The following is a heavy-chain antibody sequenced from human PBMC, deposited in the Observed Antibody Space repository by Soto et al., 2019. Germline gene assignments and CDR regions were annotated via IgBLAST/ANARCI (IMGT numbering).Heavy chain of an antibody. Sequence: GGSLRLSCSASGFTFSSYAMHWVRQAPGKGLEYVSAISSNGGSTYYADSVKGRFTISRDNSKNTLYLQMSSLRAEDTAVYYCVNGLQRYQLLSPYFDYWGQGTLVTVSS. J-gene: IGHJ4*02. V-gene: IGHV3-64D*06. CDR1: GFTFSSYA. CDR3: VNGLQRYQLLSPYFDY. CDR2: ISSNGGST. D-gene: IGHD2-2*01.